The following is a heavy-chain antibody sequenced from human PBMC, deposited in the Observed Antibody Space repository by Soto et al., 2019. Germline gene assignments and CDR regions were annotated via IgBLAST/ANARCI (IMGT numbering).Heavy chain of an antibody. Sequence: GASVKVSCKASGYTFTSYGISWVRQAPGQGLEWMGWISAHNGNTNYAQKLQGRVTMTTDTSTSTAYMELRSLRSDDTAVYYCARELRYCSGGSCYSKTGDFDYWGQGTLVTVSS. V-gene: IGHV1-18*01. J-gene: IGHJ4*02. CDR2: ISAHNGNT. CDR1: GYTFTSYG. D-gene: IGHD2-15*01. CDR3: ARELRYCSGGSCYSKTGDFDY.